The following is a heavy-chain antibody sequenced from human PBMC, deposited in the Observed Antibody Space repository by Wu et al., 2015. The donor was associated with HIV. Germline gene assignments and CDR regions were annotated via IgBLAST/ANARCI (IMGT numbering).Heavy chain of an antibody. J-gene: IGHJ5*02. CDR3: AITYYYDSSARKKGGWFDP. CDR2: MNPNSGNT. CDR1: GYTFTSYD. Sequence: QVQLVQSGAEVKKPGASVKVSCKASGYTFTSYDINWVRQATGQGLEWMGWMNPNSGNTGYAQKFQGRVTMTRNTSISTAYMELSSLRSEDTAVYYCAITYYYDSSARKKGGWFDPVGPGNPGHRLL. D-gene: IGHD3-22*01. V-gene: IGHV1-8*01.